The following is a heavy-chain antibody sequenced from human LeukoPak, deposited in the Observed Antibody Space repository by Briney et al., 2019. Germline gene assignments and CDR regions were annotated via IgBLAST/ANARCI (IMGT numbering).Heavy chain of an antibody. D-gene: IGHD3-10*01. CDR3: ALLMVRGVIGAFDI. CDR1: GYTLTELS. Sequence: GASVTVSCKVSGYTLTELSMHWVRQAPGKGLEWRGGFDPEDGETIYAQKFQGRVTMTEDTSTDTAYMELSSLRSEDTAVYYCALLMVRGVIGAFDIWGQGTMVTVSS. V-gene: IGHV1-24*01. J-gene: IGHJ3*02. CDR2: FDPEDGET.